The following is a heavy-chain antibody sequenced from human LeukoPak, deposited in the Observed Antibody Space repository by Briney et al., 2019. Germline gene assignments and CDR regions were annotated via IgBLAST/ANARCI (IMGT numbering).Heavy chain of an antibody. D-gene: IGHD3-22*01. Sequence: GGSLRLSCAASGFTFSSYGMHWVRQAPGKGLEWVAFIRYDGSNKYYAESVKGRFTISRDNSKNRLYVQMNSLRAGDTAVYYCAKARISMMDYWGQGTLVTVSS. CDR1: GFTFSSYG. J-gene: IGHJ4*02. CDR3: AKARISMMDY. CDR2: IRYDGSNK. V-gene: IGHV3-30*02.